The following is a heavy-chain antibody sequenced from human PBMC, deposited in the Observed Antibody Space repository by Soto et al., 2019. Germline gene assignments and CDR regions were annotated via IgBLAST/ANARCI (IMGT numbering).Heavy chain of an antibody. J-gene: IGHJ6*02. CDR3: ARDYGGNSAAYYYYGMDV. Sequence: QGQLVQSGAEVKKPGSSVKVSCKASGGTFSSYAISWVRQAPGQGLEWMGGIIPIFGTANYAQKFQGRVTITADESTSTAYMELSSLRSEDTAVYYCARDYGGNSAAYYYYGMDVWGQGTTVTVSS. V-gene: IGHV1-69*12. CDR2: IIPIFGTA. CDR1: GGTFSSYA. D-gene: IGHD4-17*01.